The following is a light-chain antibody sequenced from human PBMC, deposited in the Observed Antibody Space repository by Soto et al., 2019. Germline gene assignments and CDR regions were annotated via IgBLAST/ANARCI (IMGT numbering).Light chain of an antibody. CDR3: QHYGASPWT. CDR2: RAS. V-gene: IGKV3-20*01. Sequence: EIVLTQSPGTLSLSPGERATLSCSTSQSVSNNYLAWYQQKPGQAPRVLIYRASIRATGISDRFSGSGSGTDFTLTISRLEPEDFAVYYCQHYGASPWTFGQGTKVDIK. J-gene: IGKJ1*01. CDR1: QSVSNNY.